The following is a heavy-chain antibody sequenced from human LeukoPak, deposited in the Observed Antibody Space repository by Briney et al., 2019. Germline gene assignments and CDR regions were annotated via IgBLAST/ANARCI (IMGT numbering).Heavy chain of an antibody. CDR1: GFTVSSNY. D-gene: IGHD1-20*01. CDR2: IYSGGST. V-gene: IGHV3-53*04. CDR3: ARGGITGTPVGNWFDP. J-gene: IGHJ5*02. Sequence: GGSLRLSCAASGFTVSSNYMSWVRQALGKGLEWVSVIYSGGSTYYADSVKGRFTISRHNSKNTLYLQMNSLRAEDTAVYYCARGGITGTPVGNWFDPWGQGTLVTVSS.